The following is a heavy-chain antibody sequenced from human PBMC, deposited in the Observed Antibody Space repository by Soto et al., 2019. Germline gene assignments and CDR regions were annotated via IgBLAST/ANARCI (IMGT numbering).Heavy chain of an antibody. CDR3: LGELTAADNFDY. D-gene: IGHD6-13*01. CDR1: GGSISSSSYY. Sequence: QLQLQESGPGLVKPSETLSLTCTVSGGSISSSSYYWGWIRQPPGKGLEWIGSIYYSGSTYYNPSLRGRVPISVDTSKTQFSLKLSSVTAADTAVYYCLGELTAADNFDYWGQGTLVTVSS. J-gene: IGHJ4*02. CDR2: IYYSGST. V-gene: IGHV4-39*01.